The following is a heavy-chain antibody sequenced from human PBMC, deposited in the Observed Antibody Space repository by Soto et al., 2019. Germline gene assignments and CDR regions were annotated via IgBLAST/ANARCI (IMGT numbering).Heavy chain of an antibody. Sequence: SVKVSCKASGGTFSRYTITWVRQAPGQGLEWMGGITPMFGTPNYAQKFQGRVTITADESTSTAYMELSSPRSEDTAMYYCARDGTLYDSSAYYYLYWGQGTLVTVSS. CDR1: GGTFSRYT. J-gene: IGHJ4*02. CDR2: ITPMFGTP. CDR3: ARDGTLYDSSAYYYLY. V-gene: IGHV1-69*13. D-gene: IGHD3-22*01.